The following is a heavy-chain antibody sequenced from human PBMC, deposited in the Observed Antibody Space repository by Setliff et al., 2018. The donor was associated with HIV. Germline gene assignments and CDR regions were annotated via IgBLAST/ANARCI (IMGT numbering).Heavy chain of an antibody. D-gene: IGHD2-2*01. V-gene: IGHV1-2*02. CDR2: INPNSGGT. CDR1: GYTFSAYY. J-gene: IGHJ6*03. CDR3: ARDRGEVPCISTSCYVYYYMDV. Sequence: ASVKVSCKASGYTFSAYYMHWVRQAHGQGLEWMGWINPNSGGTNYAQKCQGRVTMTRDTSISTAYMELSRLRSDDTAVYYCARDRGEVPCISTSCYVYYYMDVCGKGTTVTVSS.